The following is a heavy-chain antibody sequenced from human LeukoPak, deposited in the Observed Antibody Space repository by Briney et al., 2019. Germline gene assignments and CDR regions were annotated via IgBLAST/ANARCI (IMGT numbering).Heavy chain of an antibody. D-gene: IGHD5-12*01. CDR3: ARGAWWLRFRAFDY. J-gene: IGHJ4*02. V-gene: IGHV4-34*01. Sequence: SETLSLTCAVYGGSFSGYYWSWIRQPAGKGLEWIGEVNHSGSSNYNASLKSRVTISIDTSKNQFSLKLRSVSAADTAVYYCARGAWWLRFRAFDYWGQGTLVTVSS. CDR2: VNHSGSS. CDR1: GGSFSGYY.